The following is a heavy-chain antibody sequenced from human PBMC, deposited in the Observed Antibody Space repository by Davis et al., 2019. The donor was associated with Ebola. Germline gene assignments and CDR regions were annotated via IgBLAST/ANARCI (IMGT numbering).Heavy chain of an antibody. CDR1: GFTFSSYA. J-gene: IGHJ4*02. CDR3: AKDVDFWSGYSDY. CDR2: ISYDGSNK. V-gene: IGHV3-30-3*01. Sequence: PGGSLRLSCAASGFTFSSYAMHWVRQAPGKGLEWVAVISYDGSNKYYADSVKGRFTISRDNSKNTLYLQMNSLRAEDTAVYYCAKDVDFWSGYSDYWGQGTLVTVSS. D-gene: IGHD3-3*01.